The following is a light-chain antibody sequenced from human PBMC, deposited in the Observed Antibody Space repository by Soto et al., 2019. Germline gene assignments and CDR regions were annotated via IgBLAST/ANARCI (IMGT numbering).Light chain of an antibody. CDR3: QQYGSSPLYT. CDR1: QSVSSSY. J-gene: IGKJ2*01. Sequence: EIVLTQSPGTLSLSPGERATLSCRASQSVSSSYLAWYQQKPGQAPRLLIYGASSRATGIPYRFSGGGSGTDFTLTISRLEPEDFAVYYCQQYGSSPLYTFGQGTKLEIK. V-gene: IGKV3-20*01. CDR2: GAS.